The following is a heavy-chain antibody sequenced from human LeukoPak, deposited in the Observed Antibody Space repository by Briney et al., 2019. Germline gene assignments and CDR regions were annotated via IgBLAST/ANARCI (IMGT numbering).Heavy chain of an antibody. CDR2: ISYSGTT. CDR3: ARLTHSYYYDTRGYCSYYYMDV. J-gene: IGHJ6*03. Sequence: PSETLSLTCIVAGGSISSSDYYWGWIRQPPGKGLEWIGRISYSGTTYYDPSLKRRVTIFVDTSNNQFSLKLTSVTAADTAVYYCARLTHSYYYDTRGYCSYYYMDVWGKGTTVTVSS. D-gene: IGHD3-22*01. V-gene: IGHV4-39*01. CDR1: GGSISSSDYY.